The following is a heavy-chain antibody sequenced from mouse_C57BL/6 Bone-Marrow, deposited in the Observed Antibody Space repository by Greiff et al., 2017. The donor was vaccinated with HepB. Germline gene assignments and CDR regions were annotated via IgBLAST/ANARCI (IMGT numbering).Heavy chain of an antibody. D-gene: IGHD1-1*01. CDR2: ISDGGSYT. J-gene: IGHJ2*01. Sequence: EVQGVESGGGLVKPGGSLKLSCAASGFTFSSSAMSWVRQTPEKRLEWVATISDGGSYTYYPDNVKGRFTISRDNAKNNLYLQMSHLKSEDTAMYYCAKSPNLLPDYWGQGTTLTVSS. CDR1: GFTFSSSA. V-gene: IGHV5-4*01. CDR3: AKSPNLLPDY.